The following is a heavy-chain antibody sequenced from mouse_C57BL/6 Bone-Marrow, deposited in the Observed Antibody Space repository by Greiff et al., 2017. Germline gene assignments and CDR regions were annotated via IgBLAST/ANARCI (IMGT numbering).Heavy chain of an antibody. V-gene: IGHV1-72*01. Sequence: QVQLQQPGAELVKPGASVKLSCKASGYTFTSYWMHWVKQRPGRGLEWIGRIDPNSGGTKYNEKFKSKATLTVDKPSSTAYMQLSSLPSEDSAVYDCASSGGKPYCYAMDYWGQGTSVTVSS. CDR3: ASSGGKPYCYAMDY. CDR2: IDPNSGGT. D-gene: IGHD3-1*01. J-gene: IGHJ4*01. CDR1: GYTFTSYW.